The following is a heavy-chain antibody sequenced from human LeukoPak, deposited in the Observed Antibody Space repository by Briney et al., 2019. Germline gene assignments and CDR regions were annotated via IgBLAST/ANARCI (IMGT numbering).Heavy chain of an antibody. V-gene: IGHV3-30*02. CDR3: AKEWNNWNYENWFDS. J-gene: IGHJ5*01. CDR1: GSTFNTYG. D-gene: IGHD1-7*01. Sequence: GGTLRLSCTAYGSTFNTYGMHWVRQAPAKGLVWVAFIRFDWSDNYYADSVKGRFTISRDTSKSTLYLQMNSLRGEDTAVYYCAKEWNNWNYENWFDSWGQGTLVTVSS. CDR2: IRFDWSDN.